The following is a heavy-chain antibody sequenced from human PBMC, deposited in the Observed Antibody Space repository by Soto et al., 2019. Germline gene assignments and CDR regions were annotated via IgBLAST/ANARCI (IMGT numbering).Heavy chain of an antibody. CDR1: GFTFSSYA. CDR3: AIIAVAGREVDS. D-gene: IGHD6-19*01. V-gene: IGHV3-23*01. CDR2: ISGSGGST. J-gene: IGHJ4*02. Sequence: GGSLRLSCAASGFTFSSYAMSWVRQAPGKGLEWVSAISGSGGSTYYADSVKGQFTISRDNSKNTLYLQMNSLRAEDTAVYYCAIIAVAGREVDSWGQGTLVTVSS.